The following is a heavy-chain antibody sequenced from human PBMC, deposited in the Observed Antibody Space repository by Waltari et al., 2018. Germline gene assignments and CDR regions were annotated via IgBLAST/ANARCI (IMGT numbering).Heavy chain of an antibody. CDR2: IYHSGST. V-gene: IGHV4-38-2*02. CDR1: GYSISSGYY. D-gene: IGHD3-10*01. J-gene: IGHJ5*02. Sequence: QVQLQESGPGLVKPSETLSLTCTVSGYSISSGYYWGWIRQPPGKGLEWIGSIYHSGSTYYNPSLNSRVTISVDTSKNQSSLKLSSVTAADPAVYYCVRSRAGWFDPWGQGTLVTVSS. CDR3: VRSRAGWFDP.